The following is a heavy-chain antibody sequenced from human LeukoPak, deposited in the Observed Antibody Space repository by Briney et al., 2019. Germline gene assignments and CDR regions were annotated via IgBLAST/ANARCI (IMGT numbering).Heavy chain of an antibody. CDR1: GGSISSGGYY. V-gene: IGHV4-31*03. CDR2: ICYSGST. Sequence: PSETLSLTCTVSGGSISSGGYYWSWIRQHPGKGLEWIGYICYSGSTYYNPSLKSRVTISVDTSKNQFSLKLSSVTAADTAVYYCARVFIRADPYFDYWGQGTLVTVSS. D-gene: IGHD3-10*01. CDR3: ARVFIRADPYFDY. J-gene: IGHJ4*02.